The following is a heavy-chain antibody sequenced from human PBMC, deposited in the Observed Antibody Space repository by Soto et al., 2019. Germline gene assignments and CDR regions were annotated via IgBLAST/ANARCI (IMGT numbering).Heavy chain of an antibody. Sequence: QVQLQESGPGLVKPSQTLSLTCTVSGGSISSGGYYWSWIRQHPGKGLEWIGYIYYSGSTYYNPSLKSRGAISVDPSKDQSSLKLSSVTAADTAVYYCAREGTVTPLLDYWGQGTLVTVSS. V-gene: IGHV4-31*03. CDR3: AREGTVTPLLDY. D-gene: IGHD4-17*01. CDR1: GGSISSGGYY. CDR2: IYYSGST. J-gene: IGHJ4*02.